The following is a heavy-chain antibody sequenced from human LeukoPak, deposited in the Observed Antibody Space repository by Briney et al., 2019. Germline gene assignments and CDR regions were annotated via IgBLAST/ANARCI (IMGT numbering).Heavy chain of an antibody. Sequence: GGSLRLSCAASGFTFSSYEMSWVRQAPGKGLEWVSAISGSGGSTYYADSVKGRFTISRDNSKNTLYLQMNSLRAEDTAVYYCAGYSGYGQFDYWGQGTLVTVSS. CDR2: ISGSGGST. V-gene: IGHV3-23*01. J-gene: IGHJ4*02. CDR3: AGYSGYGQFDY. D-gene: IGHD5-12*01. CDR1: GFTFSSYE.